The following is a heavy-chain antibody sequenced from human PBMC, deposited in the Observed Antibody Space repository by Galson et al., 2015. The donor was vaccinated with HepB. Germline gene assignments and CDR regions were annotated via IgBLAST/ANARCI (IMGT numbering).Heavy chain of an antibody. CDR1: GFSLSTSGMC. CDR3: ARAIFGVVDAAFDI. V-gene: IGHV2-70*01. Sequence: PALVKPTQTLTLTCTFSGFSLSTSGMCVSWIRQPPGKALEWLALIDWDDDKYYSTSLKTRLTISKDTSKNQVVLTMTNMDPVDTATYYCARAIFGVVDAAFDIWGQGTMVTVSS. D-gene: IGHD3-3*01. CDR2: IDWDDDK. J-gene: IGHJ3*02.